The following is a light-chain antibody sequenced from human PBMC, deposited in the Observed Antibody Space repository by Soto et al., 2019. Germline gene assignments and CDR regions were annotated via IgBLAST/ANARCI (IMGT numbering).Light chain of an antibody. V-gene: IGKV1-5*03. CDR2: KAS. J-gene: IGKJ2*01. Sequence: DIQMTQSPSTLSASVGDRVSINCRASQSISAWLAWYQQKPGKAPRLLIYKASTLEVGVPSRFSGSGSGTEFTLTISSLQPDDVATYYCQQYAGSLYTFAQGTKVDIK. CDR1: QSISAW. CDR3: QQYAGSLYT.